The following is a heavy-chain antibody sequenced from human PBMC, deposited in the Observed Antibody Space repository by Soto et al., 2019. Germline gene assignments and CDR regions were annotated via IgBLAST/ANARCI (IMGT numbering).Heavy chain of an antibody. CDR1: GCTFTSYV. V-gene: IGHV1-18*04. CDR3: ARAGGIAAGFDY. J-gene: IGHJ4*02. Sequence: ASGKVSCKASGCTFTSYVIRWVRQAPGQGREWMGWISAYNGNTNYAQKLQGRVTMTTDTSTSTAYMELRSLRSDDTAVYYCARAGGIAAGFDYWGQGTLVTVSS. D-gene: IGHD6-13*01. CDR2: ISAYNGNT.